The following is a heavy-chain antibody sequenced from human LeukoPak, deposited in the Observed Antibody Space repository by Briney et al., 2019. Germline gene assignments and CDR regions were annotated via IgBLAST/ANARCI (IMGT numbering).Heavy chain of an antibody. CDR3: ARFAYSSPPWNWFDP. CDR1: GFPFGDYY. J-gene: IGHJ5*02. Sequence: GGSLRLSCAASGFPFGDYYMTWIRQAPGKGLEWISYISRSGDTLYYADSVEGRFTISRDNAKNSLFLQMNSLRADDTAVYYCARFAYSSPPWNWFDPWGQGTLVTVSS. D-gene: IGHD6-13*01. V-gene: IGHV3-11*01. CDR2: ISRSGDTL.